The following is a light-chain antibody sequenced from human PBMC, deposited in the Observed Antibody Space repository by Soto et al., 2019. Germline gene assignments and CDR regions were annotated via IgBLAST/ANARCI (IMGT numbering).Light chain of an antibody. CDR1: QSININ. J-gene: IGKJ4*01. CDR2: GAS. CDR3: QQYHSWPPLT. V-gene: IGKV3D-15*01. Sequence: EVLMTQSPATLSVSPGERVTLSCRASQSININLAWYQQKPGQAPRVLIYGASSRASGILDRFSGSGSGTDFTLTISRLEHDDFAFYYCQQYHSWPPLTFGGGTRVEIK.